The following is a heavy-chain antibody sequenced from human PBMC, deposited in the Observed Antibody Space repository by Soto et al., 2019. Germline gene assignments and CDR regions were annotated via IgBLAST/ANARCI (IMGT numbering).Heavy chain of an antibody. CDR1: GFTSSSFG. J-gene: IGHJ4*02. CDR3: AKVGIGMFSHKHHFDH. V-gene: IGHV3-23*01. Sequence: GASLRLSCTASGFTSSSFGMAWVRQAPGKGLEWVSAISGSGDSSYYEDSVKDRFTISRDNPTNTLYLQMNNLRAEDTAVYYCAKVGIGMFSHKHHFDHWGQGTQVTVSS. CDR2: ISGSGDSS. D-gene: IGHD2-2*03.